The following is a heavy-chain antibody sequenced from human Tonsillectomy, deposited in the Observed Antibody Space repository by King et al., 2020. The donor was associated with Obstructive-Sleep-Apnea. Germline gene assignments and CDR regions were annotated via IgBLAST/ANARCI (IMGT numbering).Heavy chain of an antibody. V-gene: IGHV3-30*04. Sequence: VQLVESGGGVVQPGRSLRLSCAASGFTFSSYAMHWVRQAPGKGLEWVAVISYDGSNKYYADSVKGRFTISRDNSKNTLYLQMNSRRAEDTAVYYCARGDRPSGAFDIWGQGTMVTVSS. CDR1: GFTFSSYA. CDR3: ARGDRPSGAFDI. J-gene: IGHJ3*02. D-gene: IGHD1-26*01. CDR2: ISYDGSNK.